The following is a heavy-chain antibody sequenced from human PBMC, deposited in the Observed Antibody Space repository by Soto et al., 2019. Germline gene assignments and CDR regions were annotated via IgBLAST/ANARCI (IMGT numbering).Heavy chain of an antibody. J-gene: IGHJ4*02. CDR3: VRTACVINNCSYRGVR. CDR1: GFDFKTYG. Sequence: QGQLVESGGGVGQPGRSLRLSCVASGFDFKTYGMHWVRQAPGKGLERVAVIGFDGTNIHYSDSVRGRFSISRDNSKNTVSLQINSLRVEDTALYYCVRTACVINNCSYRGVRWGQGTMVTV. D-gene: IGHD1-20*01. V-gene: IGHV3-33*01. CDR2: IGFDGTNI.